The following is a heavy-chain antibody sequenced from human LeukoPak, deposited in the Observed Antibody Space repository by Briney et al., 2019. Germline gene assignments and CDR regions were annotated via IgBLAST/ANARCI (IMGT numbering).Heavy chain of an antibody. J-gene: IGHJ5*02. V-gene: IGHV3-33*01. CDR3: ARGLGYCSGGSCSGFNWFDP. Sequence: GRSLRLSCAASGFTFSSYGMHWVRQAPGKGLEWVAVIWYDGSNKYYADSVKGRFTISRDNSKNTLYLQMNSLRAEDTAVCYCARGLGYCSGGSCSGFNWFDPWGQGTLVTVSS. CDR2: IWYDGSNK. D-gene: IGHD2-15*01. CDR1: GFTFSSYG.